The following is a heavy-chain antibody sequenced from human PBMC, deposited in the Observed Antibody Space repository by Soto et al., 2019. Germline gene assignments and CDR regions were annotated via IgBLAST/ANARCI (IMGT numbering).Heavy chain of an antibody. CDR1: GFTFRRFG. V-gene: IGHV3-30*03. CDR3: QKPLPQPPSVGMDV. D-gene: IGHD5-18*01. Sequence: GRSLRLSCAASGFTFRRFGMHWVRQAPGKGLEWVALISYDGSDEYYADSVKGRFTVSRDNYKNTLYLQMNSLQVEDTAIYYCQKPLPQPPSVGMDVWGPATTLTVSS. CDR2: ISYDGSDE. J-gene: IGHJ6*02.